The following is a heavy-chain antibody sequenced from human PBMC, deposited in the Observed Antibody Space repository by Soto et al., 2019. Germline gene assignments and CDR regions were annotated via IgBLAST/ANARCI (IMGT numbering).Heavy chain of an antibody. Sequence: QVQLQESGPGLVKPSETLSLTCTVSGASISGFYWSWIRKSAGKGLEWIGRIYATGTTDYNPSPKRRVMMSVDTSKKQFSLKLRSVAAADSAVYYCVRDGTKTLRDWFDPWSQGISVTVSS. D-gene: IGHD1-1*01. CDR2: IYATGTT. V-gene: IGHV4-4*07. CDR1: GASISGFY. J-gene: IGHJ5*02. CDR3: VRDGTKTLRDWFDP.